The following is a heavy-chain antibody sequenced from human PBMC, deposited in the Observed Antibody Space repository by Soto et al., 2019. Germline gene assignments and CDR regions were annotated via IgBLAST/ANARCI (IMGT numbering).Heavy chain of an antibody. V-gene: IGHV1-69*14. CDR2: IIPIFGTT. CDR1: GGTFKSYV. D-gene: IGHD1-26*01. CDR3: AKSAGGSYTNWFDP. Sequence: QVQLGQSGAEVKKPGSSVKVSCKASGGTFKSYVITWVRQAPGQGLEWMGGIIPIFGTTNYAQTFQGRVKITADKSTSTAYMELSSLRSEDTAVSYCAKSAGGSYTNWFDPWGQGTLVTVSS. J-gene: IGHJ5*02.